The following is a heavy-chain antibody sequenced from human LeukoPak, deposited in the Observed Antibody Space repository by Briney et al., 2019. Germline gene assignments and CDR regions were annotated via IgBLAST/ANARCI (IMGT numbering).Heavy chain of an antibody. J-gene: IGHJ4*02. Sequence: GGSLRLSCSASGFTFSSYAMHWVRQAPGKGLEYVSTISDGGNTYYADSVKGRFTISRDNSENTLYLQMSSLRAEDTAVYYCVKDRSGTFSLDYWGQGTLVTVSS. CDR3: VKDRSGTFSLDY. CDR2: ISDGGNT. CDR1: GFTFSSYA. D-gene: IGHD1-26*01. V-gene: IGHV3-64D*08.